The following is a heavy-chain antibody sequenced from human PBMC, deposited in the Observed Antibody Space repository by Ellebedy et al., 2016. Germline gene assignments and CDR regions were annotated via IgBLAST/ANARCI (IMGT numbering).Heavy chain of an antibody. Sequence: GGSLRLPXTASGLNFNTFFMSWVRQAPGKGLEGVSTISAGSDTTRLADSVKGRFTISRDTSKNSVYLRMNNLRVEDTAVYYCRQGHYADLWGQGTLVTVSS. CDR3: RQGHYADL. CDR2: ISAGSDTT. V-gene: IGHV3-23*01. J-gene: IGHJ4*02. CDR1: GLNFNTFF. D-gene: IGHD4-17*01.